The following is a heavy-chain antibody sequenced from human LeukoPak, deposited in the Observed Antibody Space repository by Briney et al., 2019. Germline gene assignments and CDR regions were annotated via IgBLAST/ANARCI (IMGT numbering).Heavy chain of an antibody. CDR1: GFTFGTYY. Sequence: PGGSLRLSCAASGFTFGTYYMSWIRQAPGKGLEWVSYISESGSSTYNADSVKGRFTISRDNAKNSVYLQMNSLRAEDTAVYYCARDGRGDYHYDQWGEGTLVTVSP. CDR3: ARDGRGDYHYDQ. D-gene: IGHD3-16*02. CDR2: ISESGSST. V-gene: IGHV3-11*04. J-gene: IGHJ4*02.